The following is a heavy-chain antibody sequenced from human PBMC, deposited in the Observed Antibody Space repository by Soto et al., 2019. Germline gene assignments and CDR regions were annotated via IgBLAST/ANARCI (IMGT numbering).Heavy chain of an antibody. Sequence: ASVKVSCKASGYTFTSYYMHWVRQAPGQGLEWMGIINPSGGSTSYAQKFQGRVTMTRDTSTSTVYMELSSLRSEDTAVYYCARAGRFDFWSGYYTPHAFDIWGKGTMVTV. CDR1: GYTFTSYY. CDR2: INPSGGST. CDR3: ARAGRFDFWSGYYTPHAFDI. D-gene: IGHD3-3*01. V-gene: IGHV1-46*03. J-gene: IGHJ3*02.